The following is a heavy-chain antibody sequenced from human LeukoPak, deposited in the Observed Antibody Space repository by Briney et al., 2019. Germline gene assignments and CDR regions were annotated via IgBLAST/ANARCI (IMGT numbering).Heavy chain of an antibody. D-gene: IGHD3-22*01. CDR2: ISYDGSEK. Sequence: GGSLRLSCAASGFTFSSYPMHWVRQAPGKGLEWVAVISYDGSEKHYADPVKGRFTISRDNSKNTLYLQVNSLRAEDTAVYYCAREGSSGYYPSWGQGILVTVSS. J-gene: IGHJ4*02. CDR1: GFTFSSYP. CDR3: AREGSSGYYPS. V-gene: IGHV3-30-3*01.